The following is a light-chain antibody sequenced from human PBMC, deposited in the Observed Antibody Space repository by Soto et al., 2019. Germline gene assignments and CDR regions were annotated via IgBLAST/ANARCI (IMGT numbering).Light chain of an antibody. CDR3: QQYFTSPWT. J-gene: IGKJ1*01. CDR1: QNILYRAKNKNY. Sequence: DIVMTQSPDSLAVSLGERATFNCKSSQNILYRAKNKNYLAWYQQKSGQPPKLLIYWASLREPGVPDRFTGSGSGTDFTLTISSLQAEDVAVYYCQQYFTSPWTFGQGTKVEI. V-gene: IGKV4-1*01. CDR2: WAS.